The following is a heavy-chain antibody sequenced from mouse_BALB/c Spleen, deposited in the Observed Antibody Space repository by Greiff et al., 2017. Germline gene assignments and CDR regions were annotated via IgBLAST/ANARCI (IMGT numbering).Heavy chain of an antibody. CDR1: GFNIKDTY. V-gene: IGHV14-3*02. J-gene: IGHJ3*01. CDR3: AFYGSSYEGFAY. Sequence: EVQLQQSGAELVKPGASVKLSCTASGFNIKDTYMHWVKQRPEQGLEWIGRIDPANGNTKYDPKFQGKATITADTSSNTAYLQLSSLTSEDTAVYYCAFYGSSYEGFAYWGQGTLVTVSA. CDR2: IDPANGNT. D-gene: IGHD1-1*01.